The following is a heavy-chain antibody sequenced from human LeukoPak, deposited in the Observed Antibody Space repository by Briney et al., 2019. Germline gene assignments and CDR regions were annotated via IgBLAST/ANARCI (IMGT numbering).Heavy chain of an antibody. Sequence: GGSLRLSCAASGFTFSSYAMSWVRQAPGKGLDWVSAISGSGGSTYYADSVKGRFTISRDNSKNTLYLQMNSLRAEDTAVYYCAKHHDRQQRITIFGVVIIPDYWGQGTLVTVSS. CDR3: AKHHDRQQRITIFGVVIIPDY. V-gene: IGHV3-23*01. J-gene: IGHJ4*02. CDR2: ISGSGGST. D-gene: IGHD3-3*01. CDR1: GFTFSSYA.